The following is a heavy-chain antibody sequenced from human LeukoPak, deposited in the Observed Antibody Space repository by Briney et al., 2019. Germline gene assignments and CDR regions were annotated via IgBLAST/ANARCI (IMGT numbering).Heavy chain of an antibody. D-gene: IGHD3-10*01. Sequence: PGRSLRLSCTASGFTFGDYAMSWVRQAPGKGWGGVGFIRSKGYGGTTEYAASVKGRFTISRDDSKSNAYLQMNNLKTEDTAVYYCTREGRYGSGSYLHWGQGTLVTVSS. CDR3: TREGRYGSGSYLH. CDR1: GFTFGDYA. J-gene: IGHJ4*02. CDR2: IRSKGYGGTT. V-gene: IGHV3-49*04.